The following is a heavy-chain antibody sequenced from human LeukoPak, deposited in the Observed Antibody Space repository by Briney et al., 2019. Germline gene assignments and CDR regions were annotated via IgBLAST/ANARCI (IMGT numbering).Heavy chain of an antibody. J-gene: IGHJ5*02. CDR1: GGSISSSNW. Sequence: SETPSLTCAVSGGSISSSNWWSWVRQPPGKGLEWIGEIYHSGSTNYNPSLKSRVTISVDKSKNQFSLKLSSVTAADTAVYYCARYYSSGWYNWFDPWGQGTLVTVSS. V-gene: IGHV4-4*02. CDR3: ARYYSSGWYNWFDP. D-gene: IGHD6-19*01. CDR2: IYHSGST.